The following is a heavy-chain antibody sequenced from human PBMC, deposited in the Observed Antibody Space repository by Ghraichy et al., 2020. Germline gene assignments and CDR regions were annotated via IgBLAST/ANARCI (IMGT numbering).Heavy chain of an antibody. D-gene: IGHD6-19*01. CDR3: ARLVSSSGWYY. V-gene: IGHV4-34*01. Sequence: SETLSLTCAVYGGSFSGYYWSWIRQPPGKGLEWIGEINHSGSTNYNPSLKSRVTISVDTSKNQFSLKLSSVTAADTAVYYCARLVSSSGWYYWGQGTLVTVSS. J-gene: IGHJ4*02. CDR2: INHSGST. CDR1: GGSFSGYY.